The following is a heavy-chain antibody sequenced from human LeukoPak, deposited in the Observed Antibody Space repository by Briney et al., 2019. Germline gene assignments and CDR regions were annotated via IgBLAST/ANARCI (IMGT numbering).Heavy chain of an antibody. J-gene: IGHJ4*02. V-gene: IGHV4-59*08. CDR3: ARHSPNIAVAGIFFGS. D-gene: IGHD6-19*01. Sequence: PSETLSLTCTVSGGSITSYFWSWIRQPPGKGLEWIGFIYYRGSTNYNPSLKSRVTISVDTSKNQFSLKLSSVTAADTAVYYCARHSPNIAVAGIFFGSWGQGALVTVSS. CDR1: GGSITSYF. CDR2: IYYRGST.